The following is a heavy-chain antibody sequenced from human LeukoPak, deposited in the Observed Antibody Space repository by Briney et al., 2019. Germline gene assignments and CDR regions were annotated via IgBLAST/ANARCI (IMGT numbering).Heavy chain of an antibody. CDR1: GGSISSSNYY. J-gene: IGHJ4*02. D-gene: IGHD6-19*01. Sequence: ASETLSLTCTVSGGSISSSNYYWGWIRQPPGKGLEWIGNIYYSGSTYYKPSLKTRVTISVDTSKNQFSLKLTSVTAAGTAVYYCARHASVDGNWPRPLDYWGQGSLVTVSS. V-gene: IGHV4-39*01. CDR2: IYYSGST. CDR3: ARHASVDGNWPRPLDY.